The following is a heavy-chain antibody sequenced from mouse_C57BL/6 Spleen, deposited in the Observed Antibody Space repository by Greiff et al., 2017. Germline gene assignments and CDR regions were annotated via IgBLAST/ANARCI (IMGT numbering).Heavy chain of an antibody. Sequence: DVQLQESGPGLVKPSQSLSLTCSVTGYSITRGYYWNWIRQFPGNKLEWMGYISYDGSNNYNPSLKNRISITRDTSKNQFFLKLNSVTTEDTATYYCARLEFITTVVATDYWGQGTTLTVSS. J-gene: IGHJ2*01. V-gene: IGHV3-6*01. CDR3: ARLEFITTVVATDY. CDR2: ISYDGSN. D-gene: IGHD1-1*01. CDR1: GYSITRGYY.